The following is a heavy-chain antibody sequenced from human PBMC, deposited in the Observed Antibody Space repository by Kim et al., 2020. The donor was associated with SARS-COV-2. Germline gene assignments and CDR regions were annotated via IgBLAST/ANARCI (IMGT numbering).Heavy chain of an antibody. CDR3: AREMLHNWFDP. CDR2: IYYRGST. Sequence: SETLSLTCTVSDGSISSNYWSWIRQPPGKGLEWIGYIYYRGSTNYNPSLQSRVIMSIDTSKNQSSLKLSSVTAADTAVYYCAREMLHNWFDPWGQGTLVT. D-gene: IGHD2-15*01. J-gene: IGHJ5*02. CDR1: DGSISSNY. V-gene: IGHV4-59*13.